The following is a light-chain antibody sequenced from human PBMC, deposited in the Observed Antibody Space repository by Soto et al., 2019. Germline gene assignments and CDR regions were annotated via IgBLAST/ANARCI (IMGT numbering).Light chain of an antibody. J-gene: IGLJ1*01. V-gene: IGLV2-14*03. CDR2: EVT. Sequence: QSALTQPASVSGSPGQSITISCTGTSSDVGGYNYVSWYQQHPGKAPKLLIYEVTYRPSGVSNRFSGSKSGNTASLTISRLQAEDEADYFCGSCTSSNTLVFGTGTKVTVL. CDR1: SSDVGGYNY. CDR3: GSCTSSNTLV.